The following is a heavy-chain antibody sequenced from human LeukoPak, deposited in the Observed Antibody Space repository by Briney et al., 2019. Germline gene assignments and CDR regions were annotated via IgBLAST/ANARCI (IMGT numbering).Heavy chain of an antibody. J-gene: IGHJ4*02. CDR3: AKSNGYCSGGNCYQNY. CDR1: GFTFTDYA. V-gene: IGHV3-30*18. CDR2: ISYDGSNT. Sequence: GTSLRLSCAASGFTFTDYAMHWVRQAPGRGLEWVAVISYDGSNTYYRDSVKGRFTISRDNSRNTVSLQMNSLRAEDTALYYCAKSNGYCSGGNCYQNYWGQGTLVTVSS. D-gene: IGHD2-15*01.